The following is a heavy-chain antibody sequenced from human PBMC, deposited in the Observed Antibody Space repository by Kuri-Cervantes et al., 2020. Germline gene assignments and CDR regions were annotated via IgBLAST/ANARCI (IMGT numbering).Heavy chain of an antibody. CDR2: IYTSGST. J-gene: IGHJ4*02. V-gene: IGHV4-4*07. D-gene: IGHD1-1*01. CDR1: GFTFSSYS. CDR3: ARQRGSPSFDY. Sequence: ESLKISCAASGFTFSSYSMNWIRQPAGKGLGWIGRIYTSGSTNYNPSLKSRVTISVDTSRNQFSLKLSSVTAADTAVYYCARQRGSPSFDYWGQGTLVTVSS.